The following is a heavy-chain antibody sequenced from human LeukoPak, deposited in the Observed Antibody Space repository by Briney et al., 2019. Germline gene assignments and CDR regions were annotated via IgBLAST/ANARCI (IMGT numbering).Heavy chain of an antibody. CDR1: GYTFTSYA. CDR2: INAGNGNT. V-gene: IGHV1-3*01. Sequence: ASVKVSCKASGYTFTSYAMHWVRQAPGQRLEWMGWINAGNGNTKYSQKFQGRVTITRDTSASTAYMALSSLRSEDTAVYYCARESQGYYFDYWGQGTLVTVSS. CDR3: ARESQGYYFDY. J-gene: IGHJ4*02.